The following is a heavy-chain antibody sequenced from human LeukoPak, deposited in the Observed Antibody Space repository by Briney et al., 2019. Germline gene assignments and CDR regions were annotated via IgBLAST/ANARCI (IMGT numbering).Heavy chain of an antibody. Sequence: GASVKVSCKASGYTFTAYYMHWVRQAPGQGLEWMGWVNPNSGGTSYAQKFQGRVTMTRDTSISTAYMELSRLTSGDTAVYYCTRGSSAYSYGFENYWGQGTLVTVSS. CDR3: TRGSSAYSYGFENY. CDR2: VNPNSGGT. V-gene: IGHV1-2*02. CDR1: GYTFTAYY. D-gene: IGHD5-18*01. J-gene: IGHJ4*02.